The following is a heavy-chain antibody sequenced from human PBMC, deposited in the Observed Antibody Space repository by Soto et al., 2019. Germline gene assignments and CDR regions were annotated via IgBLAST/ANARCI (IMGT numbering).Heavy chain of an antibody. CDR2: IKQDGSEK. D-gene: IGHD6-13*01. V-gene: IGHV3-7*01. CDR1: GFTFSSYW. CDR3: ARIASAGRGWDV. Sequence: EVQLVESGGGLVQPGGSLRLSCAASGFTFSSYWMSWVRQAPVKGLEWVGNIKQDGSEKNYVDFVEGRFTISRDNAENSLYLQMNSLRAEDTAVDYCARIASAGRGWDVWGQGTTVVVSS. J-gene: IGHJ6*02.